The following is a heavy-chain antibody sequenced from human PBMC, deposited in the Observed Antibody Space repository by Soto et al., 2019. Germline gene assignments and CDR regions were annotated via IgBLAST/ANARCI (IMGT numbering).Heavy chain of an antibody. V-gene: IGHV3-30*18. Sequence: PGGSLRLSCAASGFTFSSYGMHWVRQAPGKGLEWVAVISYDGSNKDSADSVKGRFTISRDNSKNTLYLQMNSLRAEDTAVYYCAKDLVNGDYYYGMDVWGQGTTVTVSS. J-gene: IGHJ6*02. D-gene: IGHD3-22*01. CDR3: AKDLVNGDYYYGMDV. CDR1: GFTFSSYG. CDR2: ISYDGSNK.